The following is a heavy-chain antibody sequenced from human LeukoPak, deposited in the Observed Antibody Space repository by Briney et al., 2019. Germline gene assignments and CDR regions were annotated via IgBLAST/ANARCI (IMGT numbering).Heavy chain of an antibody. CDR1: GFSFTNFW. CDR2: IHPEGNEK. V-gene: IGHV3-7*04. CDR3: ARGDAFSGDH. J-gene: IGHJ4*02. Sequence: GGSLRLPCAVSGFSFTNFWMSWVRQAPGRGLEWVANIHPEGNEKYHVESVKGRFAISRDNTKNLLFLQMNGLRVEDTAVYYCARGDAFSGDHWGQGTLVTVSS.